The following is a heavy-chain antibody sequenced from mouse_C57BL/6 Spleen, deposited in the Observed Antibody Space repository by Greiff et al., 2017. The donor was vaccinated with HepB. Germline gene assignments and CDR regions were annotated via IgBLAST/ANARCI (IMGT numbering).Heavy chain of an antibody. Sequence: VQLQESGAELARPGASVKLSCKASGYTFTSYGISWVKQRTGQGLEWIGEIYPRSGNTYYNEKFKGKATLTADKSSSTAYMELRSLTSEDSAVYFCARPLLTTVVATDYWGQGTTLTVSS. J-gene: IGHJ2*01. D-gene: IGHD1-1*01. CDR2: IYPRSGNT. V-gene: IGHV1-81*01. CDR1: GYTFTSYG. CDR3: ARPLLTTVVATDY.